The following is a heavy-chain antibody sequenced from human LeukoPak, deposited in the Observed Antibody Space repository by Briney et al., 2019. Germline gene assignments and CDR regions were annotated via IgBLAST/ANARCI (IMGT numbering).Heavy chain of an antibody. D-gene: IGHD2-15*01. Sequence: GGSLRLSCAASGFTFSSYAMSWVRQAPGKGLEWVSAISGSGGSTYYADSVKGRFTISRDNSKNTLYLQMNSLRAEDTAVYYCAKEGYCSGGSCYSDYYYYGMDVWGQGTTVTVSS. V-gene: IGHV3-23*01. CDR1: GFTFSSYA. CDR3: AKEGYCSGGSCYSDYYYYGMDV. CDR2: ISGSGGST. J-gene: IGHJ6*02.